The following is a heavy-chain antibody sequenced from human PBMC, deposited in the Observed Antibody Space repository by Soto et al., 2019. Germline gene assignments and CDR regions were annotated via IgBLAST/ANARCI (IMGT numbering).Heavy chain of an antibody. CDR2: IWYDGSNK. CDR1: GFTFSSYG. Sequence: GGSLRLSCAASGFTFSSYGMHWVRQAPGKGLEWVAVIWYDGSNKYYADSVKGRFTISRDNSKNTLYLQMNSLRAEDTAVYYCAREFLLWTTYFDYWGQGTLVTVSS. J-gene: IGHJ4*02. CDR3: AREFLLWTTYFDY. D-gene: IGHD3-10*01. V-gene: IGHV3-33*08.